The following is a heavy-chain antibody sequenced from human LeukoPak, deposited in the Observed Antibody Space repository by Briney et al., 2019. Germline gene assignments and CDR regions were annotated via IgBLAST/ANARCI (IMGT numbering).Heavy chain of an antibody. Sequence: SETLSLTRIVSAGSISSYYLCWMRPPPGEGLEGIGYIYYNGTINYYAALKSRGTITVETSTNQSSLKLSSVPAADTAVDYCARAQLNVVVDFGMDVWGQGTTVTVSS. CDR1: AGSISSYY. CDR3: ARAQLNVVVDFGMDV. J-gene: IGHJ6*02. D-gene: IGHD2-15*01. V-gene: IGHV4-59*01. CDR2: IYYNGTI.